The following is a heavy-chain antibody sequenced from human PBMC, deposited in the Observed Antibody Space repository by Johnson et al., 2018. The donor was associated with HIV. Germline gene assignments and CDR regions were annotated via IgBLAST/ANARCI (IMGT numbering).Heavy chain of an antibody. CDR3: ARTPRPDYYGSSEGAFDI. Sequence: QVQLVESGGGVVQPGRSLRLSCTASGFTFSSYGMHWVRQAPGKGLEWVAVIWYDGSNKYYADSVKGRFTISRDNSKNTLSLHMNSLRAEDTAVCYCARTPRPDYYGSSEGAFDIWGQGTMVTVSS. D-gene: IGHD3-22*01. J-gene: IGHJ3*02. CDR2: IWYDGSNK. V-gene: IGHV3-30*19. CDR1: GFTFSSYG.